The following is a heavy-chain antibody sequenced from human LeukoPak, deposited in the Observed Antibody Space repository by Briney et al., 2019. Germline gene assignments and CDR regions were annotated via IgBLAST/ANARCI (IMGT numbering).Heavy chain of an antibody. CDR1: GGSISSYY. Sequence: PSETLSLTCTVSGGSISSYYWSWIRQPPGKGLEWIGYIYYSGSTYYNPSLRSRVTISVDTSKNQFSLKLSSVTAADTAVYYCARGGNSKASDYWGQGTLVTVSS. V-gene: IGHV4-59*12. CDR3: ARGGNSKASDY. CDR2: IYYSGST. J-gene: IGHJ4*02. D-gene: IGHD4-23*01.